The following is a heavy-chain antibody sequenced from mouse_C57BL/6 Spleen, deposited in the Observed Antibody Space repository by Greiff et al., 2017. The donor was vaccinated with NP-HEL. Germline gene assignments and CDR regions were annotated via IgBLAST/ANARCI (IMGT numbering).Heavy chain of an antibody. Sequence: VKVVESGPGLVAPSQSLSITCTVSGFSFPSYGVSWVRQPPGKGLEWLGVVWGDGSTNYHSALISRLSISKDNSKSQVFLKLNSLQTDDTATYCCAKRDVMDYWGQGTSVTVSS. CDR3: AKRDVMDY. J-gene: IGHJ4*01. CDR2: VWGDGST. CDR1: GFSFPSYG. V-gene: IGHV2-3*01.